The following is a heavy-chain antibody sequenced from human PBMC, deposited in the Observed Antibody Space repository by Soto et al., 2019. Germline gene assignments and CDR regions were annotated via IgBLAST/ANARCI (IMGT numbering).Heavy chain of an antibody. J-gene: IGHJ4*02. D-gene: IGHD3-22*01. CDR2: INYSGRYM. CDR3: ARKSSSDSTGYDYFDY. Sequence: EVQLVESGGGLVEPGGSLRLSCATSGFSFSSSDMTWVRQAPGKGLEYVSSINYSGRYMFYAGSLRGRFTVSRDNAKNSLYLQMNSLRAEDTAVYYCARKSSSDSTGYDYFDYWGQGTLVTASS. V-gene: IGHV3-21*06. CDR1: GFSFSSSD.